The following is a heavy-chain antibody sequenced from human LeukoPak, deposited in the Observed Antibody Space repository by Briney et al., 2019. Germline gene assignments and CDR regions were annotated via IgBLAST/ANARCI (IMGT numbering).Heavy chain of an antibody. V-gene: IGHV1-2*02. CDR3: ARPSSTWTTDAFDI. CDR1: GYTFIGYY. Sequence: ASVKVSCKASGYTFIGYYMHWVRQAPGQGLEWMGWINPNTGGTNFAQNFQGRVTMTRDTSISTAYMELSRLRSDDTAVYYCARPSSTWTTDAFDIWGQGTMVTVSS. D-gene: IGHD6-13*01. J-gene: IGHJ3*02. CDR2: INPNTGGT.